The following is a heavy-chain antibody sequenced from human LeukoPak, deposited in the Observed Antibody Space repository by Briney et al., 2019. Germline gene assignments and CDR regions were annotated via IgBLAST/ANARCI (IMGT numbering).Heavy chain of an antibody. CDR2: IRDDGSIK. D-gene: IGHD2-2*01. J-gene: IGHJ4*02. V-gene: IGHV3-30*02. CDR1: GFTFNNYG. CDR3: AKDRGRRIVVVPATKWGTFDY. Sequence: GGSLRLSCAPSGFTFNNYGMHWVRQAPGKGLEWVAFIRDDGSIKYYADSVKGRFTISRDNSKNTLSLQMNSLRAEDTAVYYCAKDRGRRIVVVPATKWGTFDYWGQGTLVTVSS.